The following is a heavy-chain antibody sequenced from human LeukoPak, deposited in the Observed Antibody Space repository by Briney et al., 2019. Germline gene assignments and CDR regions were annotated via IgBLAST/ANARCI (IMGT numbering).Heavy chain of an antibody. J-gene: IGHJ6*02. CDR2: ISYDGSNK. V-gene: IGHV3-30-3*01. CDR3: AREEPFFYYYDSSGLYGMDV. Sequence: GRSLRLSCAASGFTFSSYAMHWVRQAPGKVLWLAAVISYDGSNKYYAGSVKGRFTISRDNSKNTPYLQMNSLRDEDTAVYNCAREEPFFYYYDSSGLYGMDVWGQGTTVTVSS. CDR1: GFTFSSYA. D-gene: IGHD3-22*01.